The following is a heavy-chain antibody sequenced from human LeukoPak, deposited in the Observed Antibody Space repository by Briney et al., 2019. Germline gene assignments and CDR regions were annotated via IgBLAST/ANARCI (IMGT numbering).Heavy chain of an antibody. Sequence: PGGSLRLSCAASGFTFDDYAMHWVRQAPGKGLEWVSAISGSGGSTYYADSVKGRFTISRDNSKNTLYLQMNSLRAEDTAVYYCAKGPRSIAVLGWFDPWGQGTLVTVSS. CDR3: AKGPRSIAVLGWFDP. CDR2: ISGSGGST. CDR1: GFTFDDYA. J-gene: IGHJ5*02. V-gene: IGHV3-23*01. D-gene: IGHD6-19*01.